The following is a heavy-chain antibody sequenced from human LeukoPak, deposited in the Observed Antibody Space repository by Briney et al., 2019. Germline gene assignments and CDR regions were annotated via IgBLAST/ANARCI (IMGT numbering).Heavy chain of an antibody. V-gene: IGHV1-8*01. CDR2: MNPNSGNT. D-gene: IGHD6-13*01. J-gene: IGHJ3*02. CDR3: ARGGAAAGFNAFDI. Sequence: ASVKVSCKASGYTFTSYDINWVRQATGQGLEWMGWMNPNSGNTGYAQKFQGRVTMTRNTSISTAYMELSSLRSEDTAVYYCARGGAAAGFNAFDIWGQGTMVTVSS. CDR1: GYTFTSYD.